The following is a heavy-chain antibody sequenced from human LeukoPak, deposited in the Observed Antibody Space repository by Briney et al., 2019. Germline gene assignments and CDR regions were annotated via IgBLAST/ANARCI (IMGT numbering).Heavy chain of an antibody. J-gene: IGHJ4*02. CDR2: ISGSGGST. CDR1: GFTFSSYA. V-gene: IGHV3-23*01. Sequence: GGSLRLSCAASGFTFSSYAMSWVRQAPGKGLEWVSAISGSGGSTYYADSVKGRFTVSRDNSKNTLYLQMNSLRAEDTAVYYCARDEDYSRSYYLADYWGQGTLVTVSS. D-gene: IGHD1-26*01. CDR3: ARDEDYSRSYYLADY.